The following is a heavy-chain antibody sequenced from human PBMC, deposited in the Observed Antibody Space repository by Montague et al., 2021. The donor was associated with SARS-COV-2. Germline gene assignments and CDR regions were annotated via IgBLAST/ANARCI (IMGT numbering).Heavy chain of an antibody. D-gene: IGHD3-10*01. CDR3: AATDYFASGKSDF. J-gene: IGHJ4*02. CDR1: GGSISGYF. CDR2: IYYSGTT. Sequence: ETLSLTCTVSGGSISGYFWSWIRQSPGKGLEWIGYIYYSGTTKYNPALKSRVAISLETSKNQFSLKLNSVTAADTAAYYCAATDYFASGKSDFWGQGTWVTVSS. V-gene: IGHV4-59*08.